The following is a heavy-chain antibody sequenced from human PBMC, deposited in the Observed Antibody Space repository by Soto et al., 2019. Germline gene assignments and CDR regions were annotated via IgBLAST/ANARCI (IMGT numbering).Heavy chain of an antibody. CDR3: AREIPPSYYYDSSGYYARRYGMDV. CDR2: ISSSSTI. Sequence: TGGSLRLSCAASGFTFSSYSMNWVRQAPGKGLEWVSYISSSSTIYYADSVKGRFTISRDNAKNSLYLQMNSLRDEDTAVYYCAREIPPSYYYDSSGYYARRYGMDVWGQGTTVTVSS. D-gene: IGHD3-22*01. V-gene: IGHV3-48*02. J-gene: IGHJ6*02. CDR1: GFTFSSYS.